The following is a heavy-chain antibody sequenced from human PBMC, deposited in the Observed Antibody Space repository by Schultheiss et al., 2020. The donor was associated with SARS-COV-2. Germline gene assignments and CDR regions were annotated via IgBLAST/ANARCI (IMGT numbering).Heavy chain of an antibody. D-gene: IGHD3-3*01. Sequence: GGSLRLSCAASGFTFSSYSMNWVRQAPGKGLEWVSSISSSSSYIYYADSVKGRFTISRDNSKNTLYLQMNSLRAEDTAVYYCAKHAPFGGSGYHYFDYWGQGTLVTVSS. V-gene: IGHV3-21*04. J-gene: IGHJ4*02. CDR1: GFTFSSYS. CDR2: ISSSSSYI. CDR3: AKHAPFGGSGYHYFDY.